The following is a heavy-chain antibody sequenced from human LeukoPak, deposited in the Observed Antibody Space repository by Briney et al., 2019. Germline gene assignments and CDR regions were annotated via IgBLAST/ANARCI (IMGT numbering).Heavy chain of an antibody. V-gene: IGHV1-8*03. CDR3: ARGSLRYFDWLPLYFDY. D-gene: IGHD3-9*01. J-gene: IGHJ4*02. CDR2: MNPNSGNT. Sequence: ASVKVSCTASGYTFTSYDINWVRQATGQGLEWMGWMNPNSGNTGYAQKFQGRVTITRNTSISTAYMELSSLRSDDTAVYYCARGSLRYFDWLPLYFDYWGQGTLVTVSS. CDR1: GYTFTSYD.